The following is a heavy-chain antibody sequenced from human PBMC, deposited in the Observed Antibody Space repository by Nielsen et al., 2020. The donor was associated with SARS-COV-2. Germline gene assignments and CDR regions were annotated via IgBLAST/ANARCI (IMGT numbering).Heavy chain of an antibody. D-gene: IGHD5-12*01. CDR1: GGSIISDGYF. Sequence: SETLSLTCTVSGGSIISDGYFWTWIRQHPGKGLEWIGNIFYSGSTYYSPSFQGHVTISADKSISTAYLQWSSLKASDTAMYFCARAYSGYDLDFDHWGQGTLVTVSS. CDR3: ARAYSGYDLDFDH. J-gene: IGHJ4*02. CDR2: IFYSGST. V-gene: IGHV4-31*02.